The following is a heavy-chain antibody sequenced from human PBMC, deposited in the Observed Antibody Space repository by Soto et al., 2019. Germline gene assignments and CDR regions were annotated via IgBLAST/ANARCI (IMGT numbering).Heavy chain of an antibody. J-gene: IGHJ3*02. CDR2: IYSGGST. CDR3: AIRRGYRGYDSAFDI. D-gene: IGHD5-12*01. V-gene: IGHV3-53*01. Sequence: EVQLVESGGGLIQPGGSLRLSCAASGFTVSSNHMSWVRQAPGKGLEWVSLIYSGGSTYYADSVKGRFTISRDNSENTLYLQMTSLRAEDTAVYYCAIRRGYRGYDSAFDIWGQGTMVTVSS. CDR1: GFTVSSNH.